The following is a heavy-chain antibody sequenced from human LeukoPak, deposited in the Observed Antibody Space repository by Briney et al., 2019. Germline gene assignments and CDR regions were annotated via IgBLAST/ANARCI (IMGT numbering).Heavy chain of an antibody. V-gene: IGHV1-69*13. CDR1: GGTFSSYA. J-gene: IGHJ4*02. D-gene: IGHD3-9*01. CDR2: IIPIFGTA. CDR3: AGAKTVLRYFDWLYPDY. Sequence: ASVKVSCKASGGTFSSYAISWVRQAPGQGLEWMGGIIPIFGTANYALKFQGRVTITADESTSTAYMELSSLRSEDTAVYYCAGAKTVLRYFDWLYPDYWGQGTLVTVSS.